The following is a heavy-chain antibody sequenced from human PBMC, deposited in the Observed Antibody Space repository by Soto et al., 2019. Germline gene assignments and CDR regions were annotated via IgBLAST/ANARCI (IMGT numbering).Heavy chain of an antibody. D-gene: IGHD2-15*01. CDR1: GFTFSKYA. Sequence: EVQLLESGGGLVKPGGSLRLSCAASGFTFSKYAMSWVRLAPGKGLEWVSSISVNGGITDYADSVKGRFTISRDNFQNILSLQMDSLRGDDTALYFCAKDKYTDSVRKVWFFDYWGRGTLVTVSS. J-gene: IGHJ2*01. CDR3: AKDKYTDSVRKVWFFDY. CDR2: ISVNGGIT. V-gene: IGHV3-23*01.